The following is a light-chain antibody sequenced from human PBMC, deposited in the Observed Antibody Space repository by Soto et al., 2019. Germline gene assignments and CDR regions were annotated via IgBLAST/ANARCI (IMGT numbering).Light chain of an antibody. CDR3: QQYNDWPQGT. J-gene: IGKJ1*01. Sequence: EIVMTKSPATLSVSPGERATLSCRASQRVSSNLAWYQQKPGQAPRLLIYGASTRATGIPARFGGSGSGTEFTLTITSRQSEDFAVYYCQQYNDWPQGTFGQGTKVEIK. V-gene: IGKV3-15*01. CDR1: QRVSSN. CDR2: GAS.